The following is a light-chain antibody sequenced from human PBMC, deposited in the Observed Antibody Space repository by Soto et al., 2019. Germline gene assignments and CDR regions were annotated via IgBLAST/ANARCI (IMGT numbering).Light chain of an antibody. J-gene: IGKJ2*01. Sequence: EIVLTQSPAILSLSPGERATLSCRASQSVSSYLASYQHKPDQAPRLLIYDASNRATSIPARFSGSGSGTDFTLTISRLEPEDFAVYYCQQRSNWPPGYTFGQGTKLEIK. CDR1: QSVSSY. CDR2: DAS. V-gene: IGKV3-11*01. CDR3: QQRSNWPPGYT.